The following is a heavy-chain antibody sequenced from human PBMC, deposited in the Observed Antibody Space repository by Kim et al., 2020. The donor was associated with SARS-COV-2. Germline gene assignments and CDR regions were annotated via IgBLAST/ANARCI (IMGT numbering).Heavy chain of an antibody. CDR2: ISAYNGNT. D-gene: IGHD6-13*01. CDR1: GYTFTSYG. CDR3: ARDAYSSSWYGWEYYYYGMDV. Sequence: ASVKVSCKASGYTFTSYGISWVRQAPGQGLEWMGWISAYNGNTNYAQKLQGRVTMTTDTSTSTAYMELRSLRSDDTAVYYCARDAYSSSWYGWEYYYYGMDVWGQGTTVTVSS. J-gene: IGHJ6*02. V-gene: IGHV1-18*04.